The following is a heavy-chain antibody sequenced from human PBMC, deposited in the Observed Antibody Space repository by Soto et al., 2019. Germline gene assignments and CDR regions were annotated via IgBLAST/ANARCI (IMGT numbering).Heavy chain of an antibody. J-gene: IGHJ6*02. V-gene: IGHV3-13*01. Sequence: GGSLRLSCAASGFTFSSYDMHWVRQATGKGLEWVSAIGTAGDTYYPGSVKGRFTISRENAKNSLYLQMNSLRAEDTAVYYCVIFGVVIGMDVWGQGTTVTVSS. CDR3: VIFGVVIGMDV. CDR2: IGTAGDT. D-gene: IGHD3-3*01. CDR1: GFTFSSYD.